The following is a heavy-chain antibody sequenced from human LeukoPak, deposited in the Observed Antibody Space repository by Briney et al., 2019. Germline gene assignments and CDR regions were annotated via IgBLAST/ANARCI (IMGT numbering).Heavy chain of an antibody. J-gene: IGHJ5*02. CDR3: AGMAVAGTNWFDP. CDR2: ISYDGSNK. CDR1: GFTFSSYA. Sequence: GGSLRLSCAASGFTFSSYAMHWVRQAPGKGLEWVAVISYDGSNKYYADSVKGRFTISRDNSKNTLYLQMNSLRAEDTAVYYCAGMAVAGTNWFDPWGQGTLVTVSS. V-gene: IGHV3-30-3*01. D-gene: IGHD6-19*01.